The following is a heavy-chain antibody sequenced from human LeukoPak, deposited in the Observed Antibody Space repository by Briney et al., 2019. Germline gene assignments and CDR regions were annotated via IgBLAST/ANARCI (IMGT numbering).Heavy chain of an antibody. V-gene: IGHV3-53*01. Sequence: GGSLRLSCAASGFTVSSNYMSWVRQAPGKGLEWVSVIYSGGTTYYADSVKGRFTISRDNSKNTLYLQMNSLRAEDTAVYYCAKDRGSYYPYYFDYWGQGTLVTVSS. D-gene: IGHD3-10*01. J-gene: IGHJ4*02. CDR2: IYSGGTT. CDR1: GFTVSSNY. CDR3: AKDRGSYYPYYFDY.